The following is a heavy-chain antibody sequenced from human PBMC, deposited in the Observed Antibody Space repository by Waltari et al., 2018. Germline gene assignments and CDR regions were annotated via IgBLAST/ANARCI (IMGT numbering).Heavy chain of an antibody. CDR2: INYDGRQK. V-gene: IGHV3-7*01. CDR3: AKSRGFEY. J-gene: IGHJ4*02. Sequence: EVQLVESGGGLVQPGGSLRPSFGASRFTFSSYWMSWVRQTPGKGLEWVANINYDGRQKYYVDSVKGRFTISRDNAKNSVYLQMNSLRVEDTAVYYCAKSRGFEYWGQGALITVSS. CDR1: RFTFSSYW. D-gene: IGHD2-2*01.